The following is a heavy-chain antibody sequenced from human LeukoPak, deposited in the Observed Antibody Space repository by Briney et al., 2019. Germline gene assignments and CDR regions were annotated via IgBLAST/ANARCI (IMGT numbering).Heavy chain of an antibody. CDR1: TFTFSSYN. Sequence: GGSLRLSCAASTFTFSSYNMNWIRQAPGKGLEWVSYISSSGSTIYYADSVKGRFTISRDNAKNSLYLQMNSLRAEDTAVYYCARQYSSGWSYYYGLDVWGQGTTVTVSS. CDR2: ISSSGSTI. J-gene: IGHJ6*02. CDR3: ARQYSSGWSYYYGLDV. D-gene: IGHD6-19*01. V-gene: IGHV3-48*04.